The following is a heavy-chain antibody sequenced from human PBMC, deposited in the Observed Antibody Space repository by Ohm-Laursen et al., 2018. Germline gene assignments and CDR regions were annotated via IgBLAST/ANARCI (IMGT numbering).Heavy chain of an antibody. V-gene: IGHV3-33*06. D-gene: IGHD3-10*01. CDR2: IWYDGNRK. CDR1: GFTFSNYG. CDR3: AKDSSGGYYGMHV. Sequence: SLRLSCSASGFTFSNYGFHWVRQAPGKGLEWVAVIWYDGNRKYYAESVKGRFTVSRDDSKNTVYLQMNSLRAEDTALYYCAKDSSGGYYGMHVWGQGTTVTVSS. J-gene: IGHJ6*02.